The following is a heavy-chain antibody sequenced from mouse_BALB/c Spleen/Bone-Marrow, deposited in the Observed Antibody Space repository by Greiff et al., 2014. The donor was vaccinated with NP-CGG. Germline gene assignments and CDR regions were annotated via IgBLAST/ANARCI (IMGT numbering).Heavy chain of an antibody. CDR1: GFSFSNYG. Sequence: EVNLVESGGGLVKSGGSLKLSCAASGFSFSNYGMSWVRQTPEKRLEWVATSSGDGRYTFYSDSVKGRFTISRDNAKNNLYLQLSSLRSEDTALYYCARHAYYDQTEVSFVYWGQGTLVTVSA. CDR2: SSGDGRYT. V-gene: IGHV5-9-2*01. CDR3: ARHAYYDQTEVSFVY. D-gene: IGHD2-4*01. J-gene: IGHJ3*01.